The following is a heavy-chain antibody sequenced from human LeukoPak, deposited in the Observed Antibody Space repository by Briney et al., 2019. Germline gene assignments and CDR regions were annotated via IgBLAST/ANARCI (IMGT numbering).Heavy chain of an antibody. CDR1: GGSISSSSYY. V-gene: IGHV4-39*07. J-gene: IGHJ3*02. D-gene: IGHD3-10*01. CDR2: IYYSGST. Sequence: PSETLSLTCTVSGGSISSSSYYWGWIRQPPGKGLEWIGSIYYSGSTYYNPSLKSRVTISVDTSKNQFSLKLSSVTAADTAVYYCAREIRVYDAFDIWGQGTMVTVSS. CDR3: AREIRVYDAFDI.